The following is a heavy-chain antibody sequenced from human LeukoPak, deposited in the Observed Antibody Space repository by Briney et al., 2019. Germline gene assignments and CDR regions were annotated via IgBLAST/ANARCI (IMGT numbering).Heavy chain of an antibody. Sequence: SQTLSLTCTVSGGSISSGGYYWSWIRQPPGKGLEWIGEINHSGSTNYNPSLKSRVTISVDTSKNQFSLKLSSVTAADTAVYYCARGEQDSSSCRFDYWGQGTLVTVSS. D-gene: IGHD6-13*01. CDR2: INHSGST. V-gene: IGHV4-30-2*01. CDR1: GGSISSGGYY. CDR3: ARGEQDSSSCRFDY. J-gene: IGHJ4*02.